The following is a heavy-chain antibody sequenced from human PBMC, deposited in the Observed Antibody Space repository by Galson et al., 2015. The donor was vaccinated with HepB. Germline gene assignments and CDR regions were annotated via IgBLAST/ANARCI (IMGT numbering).Heavy chain of an antibody. Sequence: SLRLSCAASGFTFSSYSMNWVRQAPGKGLEWVSSISSSSSYIYYADSVKGRFTISRDNAKNSLYLQMNSLRAEDTAVYYCARDSSSSSWVRVDVWGQGTTVTVSS. CDR1: GFTFSSYS. D-gene: IGHD6-13*01. CDR3: ARDSSSSSWVRVDV. CDR2: ISSSSSYI. V-gene: IGHV3-21*01. J-gene: IGHJ6*02.